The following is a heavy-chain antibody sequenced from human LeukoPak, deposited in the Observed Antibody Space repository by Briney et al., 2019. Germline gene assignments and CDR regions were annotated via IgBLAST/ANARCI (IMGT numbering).Heavy chain of an antibody. Sequence: SGPTLVNPTQTLTLTCTFSGFSLTTTGVGVGWIRQPPGKALEWLALIYWNDDKRYSPSLKSRLTITKDTSKNQVVLTMTNMDPVDTATYYCARRREMATLVYAFDIWGQGTMVTISS. CDR1: GFSLTTTGVG. J-gene: IGHJ3*02. CDR2: IYWNDDK. CDR3: ARRREMATLVYAFDI. V-gene: IGHV2-5*01. D-gene: IGHD5-24*01.